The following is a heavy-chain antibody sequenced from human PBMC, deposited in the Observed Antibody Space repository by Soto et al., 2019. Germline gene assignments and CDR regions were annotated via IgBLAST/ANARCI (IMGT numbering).Heavy chain of an antibody. CDR1: VDSFTSYW. CDR2: IYPGDSDT. V-gene: IGHV5-51*01. J-gene: IGHJ4*02. Sequence: GESLKISCKGSVDSFTSYWIGCVRQMPGKGLEWMGIIYPGDSDTRYSSSFQCQVTISADKFISTAYLQWSSLKASDTAMYYCATTSMVRGAIRDPAHYWGQGTLVTVSA. D-gene: IGHD3-10*01. CDR3: ATTSMVRGAIRDPAHY.